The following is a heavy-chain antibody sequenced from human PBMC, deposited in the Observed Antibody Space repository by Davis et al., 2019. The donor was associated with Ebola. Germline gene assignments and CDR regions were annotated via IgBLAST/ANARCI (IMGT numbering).Heavy chain of an antibody. Sequence: PSETLSLTCAVYGGSLSGYYWTWIRQPPGKGLEWIGSIYYSGSTYYNPSLKSRVTISVDTSKNQFSLKLSSVTAADTAVYYCARHRYYDSSPPQIYYFDYWGQGTLVTVSS. CDR3: ARHRYYDSSPPQIYYFDY. J-gene: IGHJ4*02. CDR2: IYYSGST. V-gene: IGHV4-34*01. CDR1: GGSLSGYY. D-gene: IGHD3-22*01.